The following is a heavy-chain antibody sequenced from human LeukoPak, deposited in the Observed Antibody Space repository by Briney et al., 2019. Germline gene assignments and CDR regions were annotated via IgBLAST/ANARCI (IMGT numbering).Heavy chain of an antibody. J-gene: IGHJ5*02. CDR2: IYYSGST. CDR3: ARDHDFWSGSPGIDP. CDR1: GGSISSGDYY. D-gene: IGHD3-3*01. V-gene: IGHV4-30-4*08. Sequence: SETPSLTCTVSGGSISSGDYYWSWIRQPPGKGLEWIGCIYYSGSTYYNPSLKSRVTISVDTSKNQYSLKLSSVTAADTAVYYCARDHDFWSGSPGIDPWGQGTLVTVSS.